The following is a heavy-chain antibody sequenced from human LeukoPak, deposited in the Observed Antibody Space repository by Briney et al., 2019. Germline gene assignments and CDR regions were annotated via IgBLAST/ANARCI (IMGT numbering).Heavy chain of an antibody. J-gene: IGHJ4*02. D-gene: IGHD6-6*01. CDR1: GFTFSSYG. CDR2: IWYDENNK. CDR3: ARDLRVYSSSSPFDY. V-gene: IGHV3-33*01. Sequence: GGSLRLSCAASGFTFSSYGMHWVRQAPGKGLEWVAVIWYDENNKHYADSVKGQFTISRDNSKNTVYLQMNSLRAEDTAVYYCARDLRVYSSSSPFDYWGQGTLVTVSS.